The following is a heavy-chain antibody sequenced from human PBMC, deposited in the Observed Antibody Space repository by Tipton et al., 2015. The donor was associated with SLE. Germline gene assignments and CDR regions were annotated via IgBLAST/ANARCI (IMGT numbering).Heavy chain of an antibody. CDR2: INHSGST. CDR1: GGSFSGYY. V-gene: IGHV4-34*01. J-gene: IGHJ4*02. Sequence: TLSLTCTVYGGSFSGYYWSWIRQPPGKGLEWIGEINHSGSTNYNPSLKSRVTISVDTSKNQFSLKLSSVTAADTAVYYCARGLMVRGVPFDYWGQGTLVTVSS. CDR3: ARGLMVRGVPFDY. D-gene: IGHD3-10*01.